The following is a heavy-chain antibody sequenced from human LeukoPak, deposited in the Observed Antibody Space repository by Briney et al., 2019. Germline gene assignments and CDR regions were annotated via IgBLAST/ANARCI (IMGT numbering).Heavy chain of an antibody. J-gene: IGHJ4*02. Sequence: SQTLSLTCAVSGGSISSGGYSWSWIRQPPGKGLEWIGYIYHSGSTYYNPSLKSRVTISVDRSKNQFSLKLSSVAAADTAVYYCARTSSGWFRASDYWGQGTLVTVSS. D-gene: IGHD6-19*01. CDR3: ARTSSGWFRASDY. CDR2: IYHSGST. CDR1: GGSISSGGYS. V-gene: IGHV4-30-2*01.